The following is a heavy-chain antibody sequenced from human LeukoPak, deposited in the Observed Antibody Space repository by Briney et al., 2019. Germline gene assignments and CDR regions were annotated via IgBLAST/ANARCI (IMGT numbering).Heavy chain of an antibody. CDR1: GYTFTNYY. J-gene: IGHJ5*02. CDR3: ARSHSSWYCFDP. D-gene: IGHD6-13*01. V-gene: IGHV1-46*01. Sequence: SVKVSCKASGYTFTNYYMHWVRQAPGQGLEWMGVIDPRGGSTTYAQKVQGRFTMTRDTSTSTVYMELRSLNSEDTAVYYCARSHSSWYCFDPWGQGTLVTVSS. CDR2: IDPRGGST.